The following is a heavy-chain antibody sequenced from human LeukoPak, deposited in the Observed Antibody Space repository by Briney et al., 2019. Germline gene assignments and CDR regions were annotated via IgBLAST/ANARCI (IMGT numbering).Heavy chain of an antibody. D-gene: IGHD2-15*01. CDR2: IYYSGSA. CDR3: ARGGLAVLPKFDY. Sequence: SETLSLTCTVSGGSISSNNYYWGWIRQPPGKGLEWIASIYYSGSAYYNPSLKSRLTISVDTSKNQFSLHLNSVTPEDTAVYYCARGGLAVLPKFDYWGQGTLITVSS. J-gene: IGHJ4*02. V-gene: IGHV4-39*01. CDR1: GGSISSNNYY.